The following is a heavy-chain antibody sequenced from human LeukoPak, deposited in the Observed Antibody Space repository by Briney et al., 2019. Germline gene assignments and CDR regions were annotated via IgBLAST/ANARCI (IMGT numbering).Heavy chain of an antibody. CDR2: IRYDGSNK. CDR3: AKDAGYSYGYYPDY. Sequence: GRSLRLSCAASGFTFSSYGMHWVRQAPGKGLEWVAFIRYDGSNKYYADSVKGRFTISRDNSKNTLYLQMNSLRAEDTAVYYCAKDAGYSYGYYPDYWGQGTLVTVSS. V-gene: IGHV3-30*02. D-gene: IGHD5-18*01. CDR1: GFTFSSYG. J-gene: IGHJ4*02.